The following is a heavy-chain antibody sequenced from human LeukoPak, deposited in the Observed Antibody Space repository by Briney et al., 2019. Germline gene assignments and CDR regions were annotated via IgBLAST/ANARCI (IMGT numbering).Heavy chain of an antibody. CDR2: IYYDGNT. CDR3: AREHYGSGTQGIAFDI. D-gene: IGHD3-10*01. Sequence: SETLSLTCTVSGGSISGSSYYWGWIRQPPGKGLEWIGSIYYDGNTYYNPSLKSRVTISVDTSKNQFSLNLNSVTAADTAVYYCAREHYGSGTQGIAFDIWGQGTMVTVSS. V-gene: IGHV4-39*02. CDR1: GGSISGSSYY. J-gene: IGHJ3*02.